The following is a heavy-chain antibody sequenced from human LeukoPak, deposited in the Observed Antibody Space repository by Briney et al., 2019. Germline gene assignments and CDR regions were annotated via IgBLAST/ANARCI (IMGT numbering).Heavy chain of an antibody. CDR2: IGSKANSYAT. Sequence: PGGSLRLSCAVSGFTFSGSAMHWVRQASGKGLEWVGRIGSKANSYATAYAASVKGRFTISRDDSKNTAYLQMNSLRAEDTAVYYCATLASSTVTTYPTDYWGQGTLVTVSS. V-gene: IGHV3-73*01. CDR3: ATLASSTVTTYPTDY. D-gene: IGHD4-17*01. CDR1: GFTFSGSA. J-gene: IGHJ4*02.